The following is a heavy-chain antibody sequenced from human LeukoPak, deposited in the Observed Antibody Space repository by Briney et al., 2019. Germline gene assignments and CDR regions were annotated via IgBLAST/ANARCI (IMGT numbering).Heavy chain of an antibody. CDR1: GLSFSSYA. J-gene: IGHJ4*02. CDR2: ISGSGTST. CDR3: ARDSSMLRGPLVIYYFDF. Sequence: GGSLRLSCVASGLSFSSYAMSWVRQAPGKGLEWVSGISGSGTSTYYADSVKGRFTISRDNSKNTLYLQMNSLRVEDTAVYYCARDSSMLRGPLVIYYFDFWGQGTLVTVSS. V-gene: IGHV3-23*01. D-gene: IGHD3-10*01.